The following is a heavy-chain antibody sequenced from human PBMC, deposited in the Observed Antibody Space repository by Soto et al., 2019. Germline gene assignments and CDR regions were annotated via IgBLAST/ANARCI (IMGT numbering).Heavy chain of an antibody. D-gene: IGHD3-3*01. CDR1: GFTFSSYA. V-gene: IGHV3-30-3*01. J-gene: IGHJ5*02. CDR3: ARDVNVYDFWSGYYSINNWFDP. CDR2: ISYDGSNK. Sequence: PGGSLRLSCAASGFTFSSYAMHWVRQAPGKGLEWVAVISYDGSNKYYADSVKGRFTISRDNSKNTLYLQMNSLRAEDTAVYYCARDVNVYDFWSGYYSINNWFDPWGQGTLVTVSS.